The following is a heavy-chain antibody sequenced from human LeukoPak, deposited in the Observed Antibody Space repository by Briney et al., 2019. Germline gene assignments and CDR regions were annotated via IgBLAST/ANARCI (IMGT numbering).Heavy chain of an antibody. CDR2: ISNSGST. CDR1: DDFISSYY. V-gene: IGHV4-59*01. CDR3: ARRNYCGLARHFDF. D-gene: IGHD3-10*01. J-gene: IGHJ4*02. Sequence: SETLSLTCTVSDDFISSYYWGWIRQPPGQGLEWIGYISNSGSTKYNPSLKSRVTISVDTSKKQFYLDVTSVTAADTAVYYCARRNYCGLARHFDFWGQGTLVTVSS.